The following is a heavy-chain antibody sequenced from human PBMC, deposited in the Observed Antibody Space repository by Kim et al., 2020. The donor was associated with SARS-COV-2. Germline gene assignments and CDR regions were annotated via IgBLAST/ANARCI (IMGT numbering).Heavy chain of an antibody. V-gene: IGHV3-53*01. CDR1: GFTVSNNY. CDR2: IYRGGQT. CDR3: SGRGSSNSSHDY. D-gene: IGHD2-2*01. J-gene: IGHJ4*02. Sequence: GGSLRLSCAASGFTVSNNYINWVRQAPGKGLEWVAVIYRGGQTYYTDSVKGRFTVSRDSSKNALLHQMKSLRAEDTATLYCSGRGSSNSSHDYWGQATLV.